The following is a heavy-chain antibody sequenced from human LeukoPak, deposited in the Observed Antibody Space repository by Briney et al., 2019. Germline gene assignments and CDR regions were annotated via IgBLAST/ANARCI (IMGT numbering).Heavy chain of an antibody. CDR2: IYYSGST. V-gene: IGHV4-31*03. Sequence: SETLSLTCTVSGGSISSGGYYWSWIRQHPGKGLEWIGYIYYSGSTYYNPSLKSRVTISVDTSKNQFSLKLSSVTAADTAVYYCARGRWGVADYWGQGTLVTVSS. J-gene: IGHJ4*02. D-gene: IGHD2-21*01. CDR3: ARGRWGVADY. CDR1: GGSISSGGYY.